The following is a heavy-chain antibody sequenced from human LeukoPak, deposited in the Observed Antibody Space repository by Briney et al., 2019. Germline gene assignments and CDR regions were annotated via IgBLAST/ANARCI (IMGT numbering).Heavy chain of an antibody. CDR2: ISYDGTNK. D-gene: IGHD1-14*01. CDR1: GFTFSSYG. J-gene: IGHJ4*02. V-gene: IGHV3-33*01. CDR3: ARDRGTRALDY. Sequence: PGESLRLSCAASGFTFSSYGIHWVRQAPGKGLEWVALISYDGTNKYYADSVKGRFTISRDNSKNTLYLQMNSLRAEDTAVYYCARDRGTRALDYWGQGTLVTVSS.